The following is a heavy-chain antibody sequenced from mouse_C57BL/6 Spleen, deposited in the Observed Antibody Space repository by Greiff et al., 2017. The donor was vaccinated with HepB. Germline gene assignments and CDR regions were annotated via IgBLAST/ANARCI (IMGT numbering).Heavy chain of an antibody. J-gene: IGHJ2*01. Sequence: QVQLQQSGPELVKPGASVKISCKASGYAFSSSWMNWVKQRPGKGLEWIGRIYPGDGDTNYNGKFKGKATLTADKSSSTAYMQISSLTSEDSAVYVCARRSGNYPGYFDYWGQGTTLTVSS. CDR2: IYPGDGDT. D-gene: IGHD2-1*01. CDR3: ARRSGNYPGYFDY. V-gene: IGHV1-82*01. CDR1: GYAFSSSW.